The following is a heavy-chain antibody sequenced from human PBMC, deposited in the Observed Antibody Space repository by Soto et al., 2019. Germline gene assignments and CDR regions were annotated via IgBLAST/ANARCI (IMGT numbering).Heavy chain of an antibody. CDR2: IKWDASEK. CDR3: ARSDEYYYYGMDV. Sequence: GGSLRLSCAASGFTFSDHYMDWVRQAPGKGLEWLATIKWDASEKKYVDSVKGRFTMSRDNAKNSLYLQMNSLRAEDTAVYYCARSDEYYYYGMDVWGQGTTVTV. V-gene: IGHV3-7*01. CDR1: GFTFSDHY. J-gene: IGHJ6*02.